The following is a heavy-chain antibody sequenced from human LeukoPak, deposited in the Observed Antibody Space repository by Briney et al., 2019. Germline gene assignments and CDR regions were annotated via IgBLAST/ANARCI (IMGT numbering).Heavy chain of an antibody. J-gene: IGHJ4*02. CDR2: IYLRDSEI. V-gene: IGHV5-51*01. D-gene: IGHD6-19*01. CDR3: ARRGPTVPDSGDYYFDF. CDR1: GYSFRSYW. Sequence: GESLKISCKGSGYSFRSYWIGCVRQLPGKGLEWMGIIYLRDSEITYSPSFEGRVTISADKSISTAHLQWSSLKASDTAIYYCARRGPTVPDSGDYYFDFWGQGTLVTVSS.